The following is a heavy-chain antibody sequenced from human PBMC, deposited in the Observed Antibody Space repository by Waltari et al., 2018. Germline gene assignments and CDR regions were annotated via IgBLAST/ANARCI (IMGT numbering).Heavy chain of an antibody. CDR2: IKQDGSEK. J-gene: IGHJ4*02. D-gene: IGHD3-10*01. CDR1: GSTFSSYW. V-gene: IGHV3-7*01. Sequence: EVQLVESGGGLVQPGGSLRLSCAASGSTFSSYWMSWVSQAPGKGLEWVANIKQDGSEKYYVDSVKGRFTISRDNAKNSLYLQMNSLRAEDTAVYYCARVGGFYYFDYWGQGTLVTVSS. CDR3: ARVGGFYYFDY.